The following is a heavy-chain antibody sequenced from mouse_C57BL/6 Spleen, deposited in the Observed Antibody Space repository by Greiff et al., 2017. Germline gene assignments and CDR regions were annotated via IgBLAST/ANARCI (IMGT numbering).Heavy chain of an antibody. V-gene: IGHV1-61*01. J-gene: IGHJ2*01. CDR3: ARSDYNYFDY. Sequence: QVQLQQPGAELVRPGSSVKLSCKASGYTFTSYWMDWVKQRPGQGLEWIGNIYPSDSETHYNQKFKDKATLTVDKSSSTAYMQLSSLTSEDSAVXYCARSDYNYFDYWGQGTTLTVSS. CDR1: GYTFTSYW. D-gene: IGHD2-4*01. CDR2: IYPSDSET.